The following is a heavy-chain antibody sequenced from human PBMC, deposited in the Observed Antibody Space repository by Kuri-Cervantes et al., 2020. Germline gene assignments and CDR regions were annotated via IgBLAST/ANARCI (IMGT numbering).Heavy chain of an antibody. D-gene: IGHD7-27*01. J-gene: IGHJ4*02. CDR3: ARGTAEFDF. CDR1: GYTFTGYY. V-gene: IGHV1-2*02. Sequence: ASVKVSCKASGYTFTGYYMHWVRQAPGQGLEWMGWINPHSGGPKYAQKFQGRLAMTRDTSISTVYLEVSRLRSDGTAVYYYARGTAEFDFWGQGTLVTVSS. CDR2: INPHSGGP.